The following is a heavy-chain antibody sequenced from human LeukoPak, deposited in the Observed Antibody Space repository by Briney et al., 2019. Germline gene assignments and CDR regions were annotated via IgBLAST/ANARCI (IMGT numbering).Heavy chain of an antibody. CDR3: ARARGTTQPDY. Sequence: GGSLRLSCAASGFXFTNYSMTWVRQAPGKGLEWLYSILGGGDATFYAYSVKGRFTISRDNSKNTLFLQINSLRAEDTAVYYCARARGTTQPDYWGQGTLVTVSS. J-gene: IGHJ4*02. D-gene: IGHD2/OR15-2a*01. V-gene: IGHV3-23*01. CDR1: GFXFTNYS. CDR2: ILGGGDAT.